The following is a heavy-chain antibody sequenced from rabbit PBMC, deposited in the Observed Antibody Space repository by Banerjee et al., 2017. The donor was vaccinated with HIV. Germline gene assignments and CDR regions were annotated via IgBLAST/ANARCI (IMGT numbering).Heavy chain of an antibody. CDR1: GFSFSSNA. Sequence: QEQLEESGGDLVKPEGSLTITCTASGFSFSSNAMSWVRQAPGKRPEWIACIYCGDGSTYYASWVNGRFTISKASSTTVTLQMTSLTAADTATYFCARGDTGSRHSPFNLWGPGTLVTVS. CDR3: ARGDTGSRHSPFNL. J-gene: IGHJ4*01. D-gene: IGHD1-1*01. CDR2: IYCGDGST. V-gene: IGHV1S47*01.